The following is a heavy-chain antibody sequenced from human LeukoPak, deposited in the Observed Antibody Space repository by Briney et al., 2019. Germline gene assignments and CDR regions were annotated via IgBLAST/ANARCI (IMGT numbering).Heavy chain of an antibody. V-gene: IGHV1-8*01. CDR1: GYTFTSYD. J-gene: IGHJ5*02. CDR2: MNHNSGNT. D-gene: IGHD2-2*01. CDR3: ARVGYCSSTSCYSGFDP. Sequence: CASVKVSCKASGYTFTSYDINWVRQATGQGVEWMGWMNHNSGNTGYAEKFQGTVTMTRNTSISTAYMELSSLRSEDTAVYYCARVGYCSSTSCYSGFDPWGQGTLVT.